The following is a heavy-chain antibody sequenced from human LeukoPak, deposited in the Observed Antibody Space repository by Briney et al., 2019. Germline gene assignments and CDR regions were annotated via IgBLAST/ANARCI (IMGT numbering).Heavy chain of an antibody. CDR2: IIPISGTT. D-gene: IGHD1-26*01. J-gene: IGHJ5*02. V-gene: IGHV1-69*13. CDR3: ARKLRLGGNWFDP. Sequence: SVKVSCKTSGGTFTSYAITWVGQAPGQGLEWMGKIIPISGTTNYAQKFQGRVTFTADESTSPAYMELSSLRSEDTALYYCARKLRLGGNWFDPWGQGTLVTVSS. CDR1: GGTFTSYA.